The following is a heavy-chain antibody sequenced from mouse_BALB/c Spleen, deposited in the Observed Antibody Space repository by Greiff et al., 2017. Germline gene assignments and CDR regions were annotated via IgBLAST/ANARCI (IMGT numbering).Heavy chain of an antibody. CDR1: GFHLKDYY. CDR2: IDPENGNT. J-gene: IGHJ3*01. V-gene: IGHV14-1*02. D-gene: IGHD2-2*01. CDR3: ARKRLRPAWFAY. Sequence: VQLQQSGAELVRPGAFVKLSCKASGFHLKDYYMHWVKPRPEQGLEWIGWIDPENGNTIYDPKFQGKASITADTSSNTAYLQLSSLTSEDTAVYYCARKRLRPAWFAYWGQGTLVTVSA.